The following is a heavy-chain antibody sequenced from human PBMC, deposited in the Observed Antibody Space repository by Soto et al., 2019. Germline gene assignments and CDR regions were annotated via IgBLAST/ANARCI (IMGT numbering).Heavy chain of an antibody. V-gene: IGHV3-43D*04. J-gene: IGHJ4*02. CDR1: GFTFDDYA. CDR2: ISWDGDST. CDR3: AKDSLGVEAAGTGYYFDH. Sequence: GGSLRLSCAASGFTFDDYAMHWVRQAPGKGLEWVSLISWDGDSTYYADSVKGRFTISRDNNKNFLYLQMTSLRPADAALYYCAKDSLGVEAAGTGYYFDHWGQGTPATVSS. D-gene: IGHD6-13*01.